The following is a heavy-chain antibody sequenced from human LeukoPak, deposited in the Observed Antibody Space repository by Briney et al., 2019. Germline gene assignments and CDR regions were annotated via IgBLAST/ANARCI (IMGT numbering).Heavy chain of an antibody. D-gene: IGHD3-10*01. CDR2: ISQSGST. Sequence: PSETLSLTCAVYGGSFSGYYWSWIRQTPGKGLEWIGEISQSGSTNYNPSLKSRVTISVDTCKNQFSLKLSSVTAADTAVYYCARVRRMYYYGSGSYYKARYYYGMDVWGQGTTVTVSS. V-gene: IGHV4-34*01. CDR1: GGSFSGYY. J-gene: IGHJ6*02. CDR3: ARVRRMYYYGSGSYYKARYYYGMDV.